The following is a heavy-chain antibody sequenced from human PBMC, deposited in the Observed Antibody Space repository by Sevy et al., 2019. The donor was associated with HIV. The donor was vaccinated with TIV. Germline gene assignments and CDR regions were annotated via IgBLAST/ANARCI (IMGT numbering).Heavy chain of an antibody. CDR3: ARERVFDFDY. D-gene: IGHD3-3*01. Sequence: GGSLRLSCAASGFTFSSYSMNWVRQAPGKGLEWVSSISSSSSYIYYADSVMGRFTISRDNAKNSLYLQMNSLRAEDTAVYYCARERVFDFDYWGQGTLVTVFS. J-gene: IGHJ4*02. V-gene: IGHV3-21*01. CDR1: GFTFSSYS. CDR2: ISSSSSYI.